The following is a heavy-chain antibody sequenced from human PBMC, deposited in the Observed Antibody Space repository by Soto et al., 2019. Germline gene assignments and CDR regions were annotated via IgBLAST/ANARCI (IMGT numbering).Heavy chain of an antibody. V-gene: IGHV3-30*18. D-gene: IGHD3-10*01. CDR1: GFTFRSHA. CDR2: ISYDATIQ. CDR3: AKLVESGDSFDL. J-gene: IGHJ3*01. Sequence: QAQLVESGGGVVQSGRSLRLSCEASGFTFRSHAMHWVRQTPGTGLEWVAVISYDATIQSYADSVKGRFTISRDNSANTLFLHMHSLRAEDTAVYFCAKLVESGDSFDLWGQGTVVTVSS.